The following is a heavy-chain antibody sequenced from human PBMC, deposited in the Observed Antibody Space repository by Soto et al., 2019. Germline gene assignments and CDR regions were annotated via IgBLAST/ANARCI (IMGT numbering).Heavy chain of an antibody. CDR2: ISTDGSIT. V-gene: IGHV3-74*01. CDR1: GLIFSNYR. J-gene: IGHJ4*02. CDR3: ARDTDGLHY. Sequence: EVQLVESGGGLVQPGGSLRLSCAASGLIFSNYRMHWVRQVPGKGLVWVSCISTDGSITNYADSVKGRFTVSRDNAKNTLYLQMISLRAEDTAVYYCARDTDGLHYWGQGTMVTVSS.